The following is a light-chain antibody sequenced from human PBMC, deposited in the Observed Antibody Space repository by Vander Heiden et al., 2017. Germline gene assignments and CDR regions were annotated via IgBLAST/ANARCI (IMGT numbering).Light chain of an antibody. CDR3: QSYDSSHWV. V-gene: IGLV1-40*01. J-gene: IGLJ3*02. CDR1: SSNIGAGSD. CDR2: GNS. Sequence: QSVLTHPPSVSGAPGQRVPISCTGSSSNIGAGSDVHWYTQLPGTAPKLLIYGNSNRPSGVPDRFSGSKSGTSASLAITGLQAEDEADYYCQSYDSSHWVFGGGTKLTVL.